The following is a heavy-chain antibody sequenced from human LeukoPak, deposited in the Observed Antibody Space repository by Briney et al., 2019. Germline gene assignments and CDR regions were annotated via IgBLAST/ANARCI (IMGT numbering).Heavy chain of an antibody. Sequence: GGSLRLCCAASGFTFSSYWMTWVRQAPGKGLEWVANIKQGGSEKYYVDSVKGRFTISRDNAKNSLSLQMNSLRADDTAVYYCARVPRVVVVAATCFDYWGQGTLVTVSS. D-gene: IGHD2-15*01. CDR3: ARVPRVVVVAATCFDY. V-gene: IGHV3-7*01. CDR2: IKQGGSEK. J-gene: IGHJ4*02. CDR1: GFTFSSYW.